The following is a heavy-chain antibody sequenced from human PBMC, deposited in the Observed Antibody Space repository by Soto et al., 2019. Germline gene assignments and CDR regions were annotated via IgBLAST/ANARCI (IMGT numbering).Heavy chain of an antibody. V-gene: IGHV3-23*01. CDR3: VKVGWDTMTTVTKGYFQH. Sequence: EVQLLESGGGLVQPGGSLRLSCAASGFTFSSYAMNWVRQAPGKGLEWVSTISGSGGGTYCADSVKGRFTVSRDDSKNTLYLQMNSLRAEDTAIYYCVKVGWDTMTTVTKGYFQHWGQGTLVTVSS. CDR2: ISGSGGGT. D-gene: IGHD4-17*01. CDR1: GFTFSSYA. J-gene: IGHJ1*01.